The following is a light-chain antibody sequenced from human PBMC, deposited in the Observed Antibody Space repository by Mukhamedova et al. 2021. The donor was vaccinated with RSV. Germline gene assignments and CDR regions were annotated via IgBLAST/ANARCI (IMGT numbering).Light chain of an antibody. J-gene: IGLJ3*02. CDR2: SNN. V-gene: IGLV1-44*01. Sequence: GSNSNIGSNPVNWYQQLPGTAPKLLIYSNNQRPSGVPDRFSGSKSGTSASLAISVLQSEDESDYYCAAWDDSLNGWVFGGGARL. CDR3: AAWDDSLNGWV. CDR1: NSNIGSNP.